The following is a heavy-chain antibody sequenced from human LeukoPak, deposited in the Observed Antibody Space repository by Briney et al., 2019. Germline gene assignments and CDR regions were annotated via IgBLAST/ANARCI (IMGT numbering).Heavy chain of an antibody. CDR3: ARDKLYYSFDY. CDR2: IYHSGST. J-gene: IGHJ4*02. V-gene: IGHV4-38-2*02. Sequence: PSETLSLTCTVSGYSISSGYYWGWIRQPPGKGLEWIGSIYHSGSTYYNPSLKSRVTISVDTSKNQFSLKLSSVTAADTAVYYCARDKLYYSFDYWGLGTLVTVSS. D-gene: IGHD1-26*01. CDR1: GYSISSGYY.